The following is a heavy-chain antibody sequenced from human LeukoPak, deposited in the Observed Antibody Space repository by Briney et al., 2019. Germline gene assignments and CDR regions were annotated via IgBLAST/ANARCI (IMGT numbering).Heavy chain of an antibody. D-gene: IGHD2-21*01. CDR1: GFTFSSYW. CDR3: ARDHRGIYSPFDY. J-gene: IGHJ4*02. V-gene: IGHV3-7*01. CDR2: IKQDGSEK. Sequence: PGGSLRLSCAASGFTFSSYWMNWVRRAPGKWLEWVANIKQDGSEKYYVDSVKGRFIISRDNAKNSLYLQMNSLRAEDTAVYYCARDHRGIYSPFDYWGQGTLVTVSS.